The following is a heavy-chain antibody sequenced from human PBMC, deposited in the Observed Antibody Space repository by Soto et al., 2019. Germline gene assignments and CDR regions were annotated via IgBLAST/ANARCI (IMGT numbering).Heavy chain of an antibody. CDR3: AKDEGYDYVWGSYHPY. Sequence: TGGSLRLSCAASGFTFSSYAMSWVRQAPGKGLEWVSAISGSGGSTYYADSVKGRFTISRDNSKNTLYLQMNSLRAEDTAVYYCAKDEGYDYVWGSYHPYWGQGTLVTVSS. V-gene: IGHV3-23*01. CDR1: GFTFSSYA. CDR2: ISGSGGST. D-gene: IGHD3-16*02. J-gene: IGHJ4*02.